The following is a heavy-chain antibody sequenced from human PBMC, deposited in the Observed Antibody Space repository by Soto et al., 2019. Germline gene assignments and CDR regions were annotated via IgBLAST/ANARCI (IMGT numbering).Heavy chain of an antibody. CDR2: ISSSSSYI. D-gene: IGHD3-22*01. CDR1: GFTFSSYS. Sequence: GGSLRLSCAASGFTFSSYSMNWVRQAPGKGLEWVSSISSSSSYIYYADSVKGRFTISRDNAKTSLYLQMNSLRAEDTAVYYCARDSDSSGYYHWGQGTLVTVSS. J-gene: IGHJ4*02. V-gene: IGHV3-21*01. CDR3: ARDSDSSGYYH.